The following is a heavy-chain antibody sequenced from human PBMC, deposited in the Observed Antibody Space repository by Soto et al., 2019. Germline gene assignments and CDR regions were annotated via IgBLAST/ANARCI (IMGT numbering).Heavy chain of an antibody. CDR1: GFTFSNAW. V-gene: IGHV3-15*07. CDR2: IKSKTDGRKK. CDR3: ARDLYDILTGYYPRRYYYYCGMDV. D-gene: IGHD3-9*01. Sequence: GGSLRLSCAASGFTFSNAWMNWVRQAPGKGLEWVGRIKSKTDGRKKYYAAPVKGRFTISRDNSKNTLYLQMNSLRAEDTAVYYCARDLYDILTGYYPRRYYYYCGMDVWGQGTTVTVSS. J-gene: IGHJ6*02.